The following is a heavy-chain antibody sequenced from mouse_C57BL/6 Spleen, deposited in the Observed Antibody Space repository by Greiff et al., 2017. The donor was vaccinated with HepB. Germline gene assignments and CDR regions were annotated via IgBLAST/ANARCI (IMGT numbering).Heavy chain of an antibody. CDR2: IYPSDSET. CDR3: ARSGSMVTTREVY. V-gene: IGHV1-61*01. D-gene: IGHD2-1*01. Sequence: QVQLQQPGAELVRPGSSVKLSCKASGYTFTSYWMDWVKQRPGQGLEWIGNIYPSDSETHYNQKFKDKATLTVDKSSSTAYMQLSSLTSEDSAVYYCARSGSMVTTREVYWGQGTLVTVSA. J-gene: IGHJ3*01. CDR1: GYTFTSYW.